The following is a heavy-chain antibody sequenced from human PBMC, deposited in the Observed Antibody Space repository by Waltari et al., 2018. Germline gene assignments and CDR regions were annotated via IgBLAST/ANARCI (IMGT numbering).Heavy chain of an antibody. CDR1: GGPFSSYA. CDR3: ASGVGAIRTGTDDAFDI. V-gene: IGHV1-69*01. CDR2: IIPIFGTA. D-gene: IGHD1-26*01. J-gene: IGHJ3*02. Sequence: QVQLVQSGAEVKKPGSSVKVSCKASGGPFSSYAISWVLQAPGQGLEWMGGIIPIFGTANYAQKFQGRVTITADESTSTAYMELSSLRSEDTAVYYCASGVGAIRTGTDDAFDIWGQGTMVTVSS.